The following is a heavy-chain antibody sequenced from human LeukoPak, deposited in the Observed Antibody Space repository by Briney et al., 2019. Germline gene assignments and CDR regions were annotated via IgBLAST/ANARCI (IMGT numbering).Heavy chain of an antibody. V-gene: IGHV3-30*02. J-gene: IGHJ4*02. Sequence: GGSLRLSCAASGFSFSSYGMHWVRQAPGKGLEWVAFIRYDGSNKYYADSVKGRFTISRDNSKNTLYLQMNSLRAEDTAVYYCAKVRWGSDNALDSWGQGTLVTGSS. CDR2: IRYDGSNK. CDR3: AKVRWGSDNALDS. D-gene: IGHD3-16*01. CDR1: GFSFSSYG.